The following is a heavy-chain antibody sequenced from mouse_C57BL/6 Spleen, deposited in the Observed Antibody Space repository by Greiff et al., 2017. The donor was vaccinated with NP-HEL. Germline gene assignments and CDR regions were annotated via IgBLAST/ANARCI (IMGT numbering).Heavy chain of an antibody. V-gene: IGHV5-17*01. D-gene: IGHD1-1*01. CDR1: GFTFSDYG. Sequence: EVQGVESGGGLVKPGGSLKLSCAASGFTFSDYGMHWVRQAPEKGLERVAYLRSGSSTIYYADTVKGRFTISRDNATNTLCLQMASLRSEVTAMYYSARDYYGSSSGRDVDIWGKGTRANVSA. CDR3: ARDYYGSSSGRDVDI. J-gene: IGHJ1*03. CDR2: LRSGSSTI.